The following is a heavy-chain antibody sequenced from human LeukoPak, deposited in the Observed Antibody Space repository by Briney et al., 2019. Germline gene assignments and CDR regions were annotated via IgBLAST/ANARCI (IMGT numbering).Heavy chain of an antibody. CDR1: GFTFSSYA. V-gene: IGHV3-30*04. Sequence: GGSLRLSCAASGFTFSSYAMHWVRQAPDKGLEYVAVISNDGTYKYYGASVKGRFTISRDNSKNTLYLQIDSLRSEDTAVYFCTRKSGGSQRKMDDWFDPWGQGTLVIVSS. D-gene: IGHD3-10*01. CDR3: TRKSGGSQRKMDDWFDP. J-gene: IGHJ5*02. CDR2: ISNDGTYK.